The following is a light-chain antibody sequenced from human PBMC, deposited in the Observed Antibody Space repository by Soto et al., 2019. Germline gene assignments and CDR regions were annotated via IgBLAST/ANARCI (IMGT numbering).Light chain of an antibody. V-gene: IGLV2-14*01. CDR1: SSDVGDYKY. CDR3: SSYTTSNTLV. J-gene: IGLJ1*01. CDR2: EVS. Sequence: QSALTQPASVSGCPGQSITISCTGTSSDVGDYKYVSWYQKHPGKAPKALIYEVSNRPSGVSNRFSGSKSGNTASLTISGLQAEDEADYYCSSYTTSNTLVFGPGTKVTVL.